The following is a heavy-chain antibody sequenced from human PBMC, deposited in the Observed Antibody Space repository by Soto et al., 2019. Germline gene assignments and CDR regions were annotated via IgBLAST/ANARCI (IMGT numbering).Heavy chain of an antibody. Sequence: QITLKESGPTLVKPTQTLTLTCTFSGFSLTTGGVGVGWFRQPPGKALEWLVDLYWNTEKNHSPSLRGRLIIAKDTSRDQVFLTVTNVAPTDTATYYCAPRLTGHGMAVWGQGTTVTVSS. CDR1: GFSLTTGGVG. CDR2: LYWNTEK. CDR3: APRLTGHGMAV. D-gene: IGHD3-16*01. V-gene: IGHV2-5*01. J-gene: IGHJ6*02.